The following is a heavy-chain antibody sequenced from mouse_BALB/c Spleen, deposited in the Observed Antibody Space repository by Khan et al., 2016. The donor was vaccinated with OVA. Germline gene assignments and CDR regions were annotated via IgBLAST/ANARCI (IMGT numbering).Heavy chain of an antibody. V-gene: IGHV1S136*01. CDR2: INPYNGAT. D-gene: IGHD4-1*01. Sequence: EVQLQQSGPELVKPGTSVKMSCKASGYRFTSYIIHWVQQKPGQGLEWIGYINPYNGATKYNEKFKGKATLTSDKSSNTAYMERSSLTSEDSAVYYCARGNWQSYYFDYWGQGTTLTVSS. J-gene: IGHJ2*01. CDR3: ARGNWQSYYFDY. CDR1: GYRFTSYI.